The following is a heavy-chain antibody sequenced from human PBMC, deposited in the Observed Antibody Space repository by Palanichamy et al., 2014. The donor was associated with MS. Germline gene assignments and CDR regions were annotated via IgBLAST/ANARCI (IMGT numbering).Heavy chain of an antibody. CDR1: GGSFSGYF. V-gene: IGHV4-34*01. Sequence: QVQLQQWGAGLSKPSATLSLTCAVQGGSFSGYFWSWIRQPPGKGLEWIGEINHSGSTDYNPSLKSRVSMSVDTSKNQFSLKLTSVTAADTAVYYCARMSTYYFYAMDVWGQGTTITVSS. CDR2: INHSGST. D-gene: IGHD5/OR15-5a*01. CDR3: ARMSTYYFYAMDV. J-gene: IGHJ6*02.